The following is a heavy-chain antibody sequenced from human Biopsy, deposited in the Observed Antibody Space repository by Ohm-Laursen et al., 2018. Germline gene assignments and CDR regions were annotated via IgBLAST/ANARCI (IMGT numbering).Heavy chain of an antibody. D-gene: IGHD4-23*01. Sequence: SLRLSCSASGFNFSDYHMRWIRQAPGRGLEWVSYISGGGTIYYGDSMKGRVTISRDNAKNSLYLQMHSLRAEDTAVYYCARDTRWSPYSMDVWGRGTTVTVSS. J-gene: IGHJ6*02. CDR2: ISGGGTI. CDR1: GFNFSDYH. V-gene: IGHV3-11*01. CDR3: ARDTRWSPYSMDV.